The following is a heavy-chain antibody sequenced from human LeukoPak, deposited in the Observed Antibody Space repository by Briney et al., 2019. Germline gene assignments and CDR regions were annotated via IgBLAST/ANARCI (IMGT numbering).Heavy chain of an antibody. CDR2: IYYSGST. V-gene: IGHV4-59*01. CDR1: GGSISSYY. D-gene: IGHD6-19*01. J-gene: IGHJ6*03. Sequence: SETLPLTCTVSGGSISSYYWSWIRQPPGKGLEWIGYIYYSGSTNYNPSLKSRVTISVDTSKNQFSLKLSSVTAADTAVYYCARVLRRQWLDSYYYYYYMDVWGKGTTVTISS. CDR3: ARVLRRQWLDSYYYYYYMDV.